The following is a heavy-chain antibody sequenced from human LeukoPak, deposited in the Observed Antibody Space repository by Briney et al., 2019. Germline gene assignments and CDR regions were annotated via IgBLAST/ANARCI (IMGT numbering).Heavy chain of an antibody. J-gene: IGHJ5*02. CDR1: GGSTSGYY. D-gene: IGHD2-15*01. V-gene: IGHV4-4*07. Sequence: SETLSLTCTVSGGSTSGYYWSWIRQPAGKGLEWIGHVDTSGRTNYNSSLMSRVTMSVDTSKNQFSLRLTSVTAADTAVYYCARHWSHSVAQFGRYYRFDPWGQGTLVTVSS. CDR3: ARHWSHSVAQFGRYYRFDP. CDR2: VDTSGRT.